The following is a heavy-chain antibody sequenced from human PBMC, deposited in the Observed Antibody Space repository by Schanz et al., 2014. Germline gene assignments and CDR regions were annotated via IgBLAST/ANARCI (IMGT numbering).Heavy chain of an antibody. CDR3: ARDSGPYYDKSMDV. D-gene: IGHD3-9*01. J-gene: IGHJ6*02. CDR2: ISGSGGST. V-gene: IGHV3-23*04. CDR1: GFTLSSYA. Sequence: VQLVESGGGVVQPGRSLRLSCAAYGFTLSSYAMHWVRQAPGKGLEWVSGISGSGGSTYYADSVKGRFTISRDNSKNTLYLQMNSLRAEDTALYYCARDSGPYYDKSMDVWGQGTTVAVSS.